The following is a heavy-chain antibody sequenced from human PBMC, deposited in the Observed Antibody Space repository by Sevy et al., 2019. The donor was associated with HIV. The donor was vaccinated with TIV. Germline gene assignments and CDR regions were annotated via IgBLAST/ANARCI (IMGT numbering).Heavy chain of an antibody. D-gene: IGHD3-3*01. CDR2: FDPEDGET. Sequence: ASVKVSCKVSGYTLTELSMHWVRQAPGKGLEWMGGFDPEDGETIYAQKFQGRVTMTEDTSTDTAYMELSSLRSEDTSVYYCTTDSPGFRVQNFWCGYAWGGFDYWGQGTLVTVSS. CDR3: TTDSPGFRVQNFWCGYAWGGFDY. CDR1: GYTLTELS. V-gene: IGHV1-24*01. J-gene: IGHJ4*02.